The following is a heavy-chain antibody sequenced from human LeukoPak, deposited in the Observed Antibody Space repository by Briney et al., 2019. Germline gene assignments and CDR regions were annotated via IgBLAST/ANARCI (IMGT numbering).Heavy chain of an antibody. CDR3: SKDVSQYSTAPFDY. Sequence: GGSLRLSCAASGFTFDYAMHWVRQVPGKGLEWVSGISWNSGYIGYADSVKGRFTISRDNARNSLYLQMNSLRAEDTAFYYCSKDVSQYSTAPFDYWGQGILVTVSS. J-gene: IGHJ4*02. CDR1: GFTFDYA. D-gene: IGHD6-13*01. V-gene: IGHV3-9*01. CDR2: ISWNSGYI.